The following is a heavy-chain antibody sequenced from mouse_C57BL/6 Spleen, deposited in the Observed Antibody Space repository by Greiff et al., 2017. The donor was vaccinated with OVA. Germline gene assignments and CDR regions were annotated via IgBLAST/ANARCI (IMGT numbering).Heavy chain of an antibody. CDR3: ARRGVYGNYFAY. Sequence: QVQLKESGAELVRPGTSVKMSCKASGYTFTNYWIGWAKQRPGHGLEWIGDIYPGGGYTNYNEKFKGKATLTADKSSSTAYMQFSSLTSEDSAIYYGARRGVYGNYFAYWGQGTLVTVSA. V-gene: IGHV1-63*01. J-gene: IGHJ3*01. CDR2: IYPGGGYT. D-gene: IGHD2-1*01. CDR1: GYTFTNYW.